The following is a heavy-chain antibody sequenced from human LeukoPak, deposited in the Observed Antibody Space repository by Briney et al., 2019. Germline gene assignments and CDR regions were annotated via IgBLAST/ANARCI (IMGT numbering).Heavy chain of an antibody. V-gene: IGHV4-39*01. CDR1: GGSISSSSYY. CDR2: IYYSGST. CDR3: ARRLFHAAADFDY. J-gene: IGHJ4*02. Sequence: SETLSLTCTVSGGSISSSSYYWGWIRQPPGKGLEWIGSIYYSGSTYYNPSLKSRVTISVDTSKNQFSLKLSSVTAADTAVHYCARRLFHAAADFDYWGQGTLVTVSS. D-gene: IGHD6-13*01.